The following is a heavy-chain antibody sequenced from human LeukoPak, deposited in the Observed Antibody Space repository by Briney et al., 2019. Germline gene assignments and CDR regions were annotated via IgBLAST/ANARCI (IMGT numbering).Heavy chain of an antibody. D-gene: IGHD3-10*01. J-gene: IGHJ2*01. CDR2: ISGSGGAT. V-gene: IGHV3-23*01. Sequence: GGSLRLSCAASGFTFSIYAMSWVRQAPGKGLEWVSTISGSGGATYYADSVKGRFPISRDNSKNTLYLQMNSLRVEDTAVYYCAKSLGNYYGSGSRDWYFDLWGRGTLVTVSS. CDR3: AKSLGNYYGSGSRDWYFDL. CDR1: GFTFSIYA.